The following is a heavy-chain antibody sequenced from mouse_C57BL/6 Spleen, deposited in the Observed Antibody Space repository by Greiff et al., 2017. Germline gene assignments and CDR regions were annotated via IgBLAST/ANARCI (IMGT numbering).Heavy chain of an antibody. CDR2: ISNLAYSI. CDR1: GFTFTDYG. CDR3: ARHRDCYFDY. V-gene: IGHV5-15*01. J-gene: IGHJ2*01. Sequence: EVQRVESGGGLVQPGGSLKLSCAASGFTFTDYGMAWVRQAPRKGPEWVAFISNLAYSIYYADTVTGRFTISRENAKNTLFLEVSRLRSEDTAMYYCARHRDCYFDYWGQGTTLTVSS.